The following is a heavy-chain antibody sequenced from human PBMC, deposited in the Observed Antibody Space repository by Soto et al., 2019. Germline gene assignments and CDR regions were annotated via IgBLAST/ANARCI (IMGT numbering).Heavy chain of an antibody. CDR1: GFTVSSNY. V-gene: IGHV3-53*01. CDR3: TTDGADYYDSSGYTTWAFDI. D-gene: IGHD3-22*01. J-gene: IGHJ3*02. CDR2: IYSGGST. Sequence: GGSLRLSCAASGFTVSSNYMSWVRQAPGKGLEWVSVIYSGGSTYYADSVKGRFTISRDNSKNTLYLQMNSLKTEDTAVYYCTTDGADYYDSSGYTTWAFDIWGQGTMVTVSS.